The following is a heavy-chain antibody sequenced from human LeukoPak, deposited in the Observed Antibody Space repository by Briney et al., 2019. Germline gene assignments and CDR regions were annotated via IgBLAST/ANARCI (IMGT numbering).Heavy chain of an antibody. CDR1: GYTFTGYY. V-gene: IGHV1-2*02. CDR3: ARAFGSSAYYYY. D-gene: IGHD3-22*01. CDR2: INPDSGGT. J-gene: IGHJ4*02. Sequence: ASVKVSCKASGYTFTGYYMHWVRQAPGQGLEWMGWINPDSGGTYYAQRFQGRVTMTRDTSISTAYMELSRLISDDTAVYYCARAFGSSAYYYYWGQGTLGTVSS.